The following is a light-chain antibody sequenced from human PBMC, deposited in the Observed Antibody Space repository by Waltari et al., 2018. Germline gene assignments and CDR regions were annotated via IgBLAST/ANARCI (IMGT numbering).Light chain of an antibody. CDR3: QQYGSSIMYT. J-gene: IGKJ2*01. CDR2: GAS. Sequence: VLTQSPGTLSLSPGERATLSCRVSQRLTKNYLAWYQQKPGQAPRLLIYGASSRAAGIPDRCSGSGSGTDFTLTISRLEPDDFAVYYCQQYGSSIMYTFGQGTKLEIK. V-gene: IGKV3-20*01. CDR1: QRLTKNY.